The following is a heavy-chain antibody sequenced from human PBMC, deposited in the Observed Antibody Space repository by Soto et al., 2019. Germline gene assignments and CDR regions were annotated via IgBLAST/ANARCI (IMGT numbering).Heavy chain of an antibody. J-gene: IGHJ5*01. CDR2: IIPKFGTA. Sequence: QVRLEQSGGEVKKPGSSVKVSCRVSGGIFSDYAVSWVRQAPGQGLQWVGGIIPKFGTAKYARKFEDRVTLXAXXLTSTVYREINNLRSEDTALYYCARDKLSSLVVETPHLFDSWGQGTLLTVSS. V-gene: IGHV1-69*12. CDR1: GGIFSDYA. D-gene: IGHD2-21*01. CDR3: ARDKLSSLVVETPHLFDS.